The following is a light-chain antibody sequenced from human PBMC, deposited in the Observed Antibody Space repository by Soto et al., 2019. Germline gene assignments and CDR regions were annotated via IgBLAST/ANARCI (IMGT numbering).Light chain of an antibody. CDR1: QGIGSW. CDR3: QQANTFSLT. J-gene: IGKJ4*01. Sequence: DIQMTQSPSSVSASVGDRVTITCRASQGIGSWLAWYQQKPGKAPQLLIYAASSLQSGVPSRFSGSGSGTDFPLTISSLQPEDFATYYCQQANTFSLTFGGGTKVEIK. CDR2: AAS. V-gene: IGKV1D-12*01.